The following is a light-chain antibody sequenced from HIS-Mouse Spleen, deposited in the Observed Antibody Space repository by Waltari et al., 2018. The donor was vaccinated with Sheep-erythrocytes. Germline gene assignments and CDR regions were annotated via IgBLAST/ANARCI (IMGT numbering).Light chain of an antibody. Sequence: QSALTQPPSASGSPGQSVTISCTGTSSDVGGYNYVSVYQQPPGKAPKRMIYEVSKRPSGVPGRFSGSKSGNTASLTVSGLQAEDEADYYCSSYAGSNNWVFGGGTKLTVL. CDR2: EVS. CDR3: SSYAGSNNWV. J-gene: IGLJ3*02. V-gene: IGLV2-8*01. CDR1: SSDVGGYNY.